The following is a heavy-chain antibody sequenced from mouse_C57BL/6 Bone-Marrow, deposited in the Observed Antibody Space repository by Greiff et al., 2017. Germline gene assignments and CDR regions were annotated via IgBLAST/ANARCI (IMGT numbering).Heavy chain of an antibody. CDR2: IHPNSGST. CDR1: GYTFTSYW. D-gene: IGHD1-1*01. J-gene: IGHJ2*01. V-gene: IGHV1-64*01. Sequence: QVQLKQPGAELVKPGASVKLSCKASGYTFTSYWMHWVKQRPGQGLEWIGMIHPNSGSTNYNEKFKSKATLTVDKSSSTAYMQLSSLTSEDSAVYYCAGTTVVVPFDYWGQGTTLTVSS. CDR3: AGTTVVVPFDY.